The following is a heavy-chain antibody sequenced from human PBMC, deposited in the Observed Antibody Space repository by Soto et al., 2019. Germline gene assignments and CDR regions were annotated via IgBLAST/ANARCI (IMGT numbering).Heavy chain of an antibody. Sequence: SETLSLTCTVSGGSISSGDYYWSSIRQPPGKGLEWIEYIYYSGSTYYNPSLKSRVTISVDTSKNQFSLKLISVTAADTAVYYCARVFPRGYSGYDSWGYGTGVWGQETMVTVSS. D-gene: IGHD5-12*01. CDR2: IYYSGST. CDR1: GGSISSGDYY. V-gene: IGHV4-30-4*01. CDR3: ARVFPRGYSGYDSWGYGTGV. J-gene: IGHJ6*02.